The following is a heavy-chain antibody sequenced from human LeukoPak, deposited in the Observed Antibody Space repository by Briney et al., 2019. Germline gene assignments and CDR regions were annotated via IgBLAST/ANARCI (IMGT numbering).Heavy chain of an antibody. CDR1: GFTFDDYA. CDR3: AKGRGKVTATTDRFDY. V-gene: IGHV3-9*01. Sequence: PGGSLRLSCAASGFTFDDYAMHWVRQAPGKGLEWVSGISWNSGTIGYADSVKGRFTISRDNAKNSLYLQMNSLRAEDTALYYCAKGRGKVTATTDRFDYWGQGTLVGVSS. CDR2: ISWNSGTI. J-gene: IGHJ4*02. D-gene: IGHD2-21*02.